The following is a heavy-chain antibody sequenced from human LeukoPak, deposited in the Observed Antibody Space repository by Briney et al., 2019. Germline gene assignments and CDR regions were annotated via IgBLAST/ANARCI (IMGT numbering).Heavy chain of an antibody. Sequence: ASVKVSCKASGYTFTGYYMHWVRQAPGQGLERMGRINPNSGGTNYAQKFQGRVTMTRDTSISTAYMELSRLRSDDTAVYYCARVFEEVPLAPGGYWGQGTLVAVSS. CDR2: INPNSGGT. V-gene: IGHV1-2*06. CDR1: GYTFTGYY. J-gene: IGHJ4*02. CDR3: ARVFEEVPLAPGGY. D-gene: IGHD1-1*01.